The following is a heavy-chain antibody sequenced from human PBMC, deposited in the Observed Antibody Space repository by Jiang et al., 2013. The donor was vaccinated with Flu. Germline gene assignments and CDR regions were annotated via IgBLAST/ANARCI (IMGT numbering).Heavy chain of an antibody. CDR3: ARIRSFSRLYCDSSAYYIDY. V-gene: IGHV2-70*11. CDR1: GFSLSTSGMC. D-gene: IGHD3-22*01. CDR2: IDWDDDK. J-gene: IGHJ4*02. Sequence: VKPTQTLTLTCTFSGFSLSTSGMCVSWIRQPPGKALEWLARIDWDDDKYYSTSLKTRLTISKDTSKNQVVLIMTNMDPVDTATYYCARIRSFSRLYCDSSAYYIDYWGQGTLVTVSS.